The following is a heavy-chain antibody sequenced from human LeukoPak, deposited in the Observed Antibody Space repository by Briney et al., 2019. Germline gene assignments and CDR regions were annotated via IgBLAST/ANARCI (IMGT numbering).Heavy chain of an antibody. CDR1: GFTFSSYW. CDR3: ARDGSSRVTTVTTWVYCYYYMDV. J-gene: IGHJ6*03. Sequence: LPGGSLRLSCAASGFTFSSYWMHWVRQAPGKGLVWVSRINSDGSSTSYADSVKGRFTISRDNAKNTLYLQMNSLRAEDTAVYYCARDGSSRVTTVTTWVYCYYYMDVWGKGTTVTVSS. CDR2: INSDGSST. V-gene: IGHV3-74*01. D-gene: IGHD4-17*01.